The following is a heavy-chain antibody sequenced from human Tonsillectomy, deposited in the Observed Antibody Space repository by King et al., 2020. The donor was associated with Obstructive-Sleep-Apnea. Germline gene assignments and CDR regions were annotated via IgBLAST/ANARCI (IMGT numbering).Heavy chain of an antibody. J-gene: IGHJ2*01. Sequence: VQLVESGGGVVQPGRSLRLSCAASGFTFSSYAIHWVRQAPGKGLEWVAVISYDGSNKYYADSVKGRFTISRDNSKNTLYLQMNSLRAEDTVVYYCARDYYYDSSGYSLGYFDLWGRGTLVTVSS. D-gene: IGHD3-22*01. V-gene: IGHV3-30*04. CDR1: GFTFSSYA. CDR3: ARDYYYDSSGYSLGYFDL. CDR2: ISYDGSNK.